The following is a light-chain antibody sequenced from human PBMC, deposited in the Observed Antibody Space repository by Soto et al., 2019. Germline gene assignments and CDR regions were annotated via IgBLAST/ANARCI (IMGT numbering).Light chain of an antibody. J-gene: IGKJ1*01. CDR3: QQYNNWPPWT. CDR1: QSVSTN. Sequence: IMMTQSPATLSMSPGEAATLSCRSSQSVSTNLAWYQQKPGQAPRLLIYGASTRATGIPARFSGSGSGTEFTLTISSLQSEDFAVYYCQQYNNWPPWTFGQGTKVDIK. CDR2: GAS. V-gene: IGKV3-15*01.